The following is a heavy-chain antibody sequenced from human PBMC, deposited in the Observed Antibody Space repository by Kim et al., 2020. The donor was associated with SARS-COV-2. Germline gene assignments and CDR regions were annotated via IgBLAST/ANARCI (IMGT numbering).Heavy chain of an antibody. CDR3: ASNGYWSFES. V-gene: IGHV3-7*03. CDR2: IAPDGGHK. D-gene: IGHD3-3*01. Sequence: GGSLRLSCEASGFTFNTNWMNWVRQAPGKGLEWVANIAPDGGHKNYADSVKGRFTISRDNAKNSLSLQMNSLRAEDSATYYCASNGYWSFESWGQGTLV. CDR1: GFTFNTNW. J-gene: IGHJ4*02.